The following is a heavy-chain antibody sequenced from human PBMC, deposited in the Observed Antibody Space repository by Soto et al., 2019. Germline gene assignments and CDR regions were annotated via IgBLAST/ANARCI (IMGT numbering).Heavy chain of an antibody. D-gene: IGHD1-1*01. CDR1: GYHFTNYW. V-gene: IGHV5-51*01. CDR2: IYPDDSDT. CDR3: ATHPDRQTTILSDGFHV. Sequence: ESLKISCRASGYHFTNYWMAWVRQVPGKGLEYMGIIYPDDSDTRYSPSFQGQVIISADKSITTASLQWSSLKASDTAMHYCATHPDRQTTILSDGFHVWGQGTMVTVSS. J-gene: IGHJ3*01.